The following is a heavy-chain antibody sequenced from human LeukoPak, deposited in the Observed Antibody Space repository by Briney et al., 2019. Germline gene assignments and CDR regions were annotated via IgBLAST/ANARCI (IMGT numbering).Heavy chain of an antibody. J-gene: IGHJ6*03. D-gene: IGHD1-1*01. CDR3: ARRATGTNPGLNYYFYYMDV. V-gene: IGHV5-51*01. CDR1: GYSFTSYW. CDR2: IYPGDSDT. Sequence: GESLKISCKGSGYSFTSYWIGWVRQMPGKGLEWMGIIYPGDSDTRYSPSFQGQVTISADKSISTAYLQWSSLKASDTAMYFCARRATGTNPGLNYYFYYMDVWGKGTTVTVSS.